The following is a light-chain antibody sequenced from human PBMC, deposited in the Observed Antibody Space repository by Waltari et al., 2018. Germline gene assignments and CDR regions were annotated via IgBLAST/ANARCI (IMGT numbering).Light chain of an antibody. CDR1: SSAVASVNL. Sequence: QSALTQPASVSGSPGQSITISCPGTSSAVASVNLVSWYQLPPGKAPKLLISAVSQRPSGVSNRFSGSKSGITASLTISGLQAGDEADYYCCSYAGSTTFVVFGGGTKLTVL. V-gene: IGLV2-23*02. J-gene: IGLJ2*01. CDR2: AVS. CDR3: CSYAGSTTFVV.